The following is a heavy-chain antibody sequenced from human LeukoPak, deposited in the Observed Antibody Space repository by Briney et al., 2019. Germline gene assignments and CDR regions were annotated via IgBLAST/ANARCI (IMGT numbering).Heavy chain of an antibody. CDR3: AKEGRGDTRYFDN. V-gene: IGHV3-23*01. CDR2: VSPSAVNT. D-gene: IGHD2-21*02. Sequence: GGSLRLSCAASGFTFSTSGMSWVRQAPGKGLEWVSTVSPSAVNTYYTDSVRGRFTISRDKSKTTVYLQMNNLRVEDTAIYYCAKEGRGDTRYFDNWGQGTLVTVSS. CDR1: GFTFSTSG. J-gene: IGHJ4*02.